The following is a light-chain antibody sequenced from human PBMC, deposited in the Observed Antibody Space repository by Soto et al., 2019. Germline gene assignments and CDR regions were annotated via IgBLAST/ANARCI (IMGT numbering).Light chain of an antibody. J-gene: IGKJ1*01. CDR3: QQYNSYST. Sequence: DIQMTQSPSTLSASVGDRVTITCRASQSISSWLAWYKQKPGKAPKLLIYDASSLESGVPSRLSGSGSGTEFTLTISSMKPDDFATYHCQQYNSYSTFGQGTKVDIK. V-gene: IGKV1-5*01. CDR2: DAS. CDR1: QSISSW.